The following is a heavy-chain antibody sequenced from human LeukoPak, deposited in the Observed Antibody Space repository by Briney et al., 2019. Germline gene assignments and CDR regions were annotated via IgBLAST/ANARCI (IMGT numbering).Heavy chain of an antibody. Sequence: PGGSLRLSCAASGFTFSSYAMSWVRQAPGKGLEWVSAISGSGGSTYYADSVKGRFTISRDNSKNTLYLQMNSLRAEDTAVYYCAKDPMVRGVIKRTRWFDPWGQGTLVTVSS. CDR2: ISGSGGST. CDR1: GFTFSSYA. J-gene: IGHJ5*02. D-gene: IGHD3-10*01. V-gene: IGHV3-23*01. CDR3: AKDPMVRGVIKRTRWFDP.